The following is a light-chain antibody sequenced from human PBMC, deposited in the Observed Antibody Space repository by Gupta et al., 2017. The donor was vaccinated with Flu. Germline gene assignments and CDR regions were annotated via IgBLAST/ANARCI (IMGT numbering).Light chain of an antibody. Sequence: PSSLSASVGDRVTITCRASQRISRYLDWYQQKPGKAPKLLIYAASRVKSGVPSRFSGSGSGTDFTLTISRRQPEDFANYYCQQRDSTLWTFGQGTKVEIK. CDR1: QRISRY. V-gene: IGKV1-39*01. CDR2: AAS. CDR3: QQRDSTLWT. J-gene: IGKJ1*01.